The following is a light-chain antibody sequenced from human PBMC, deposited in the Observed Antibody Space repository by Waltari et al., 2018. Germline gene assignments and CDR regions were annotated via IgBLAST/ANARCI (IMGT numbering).Light chain of an antibody. J-gene: IGLJ3*02. CDR3: CSYIGDSAWV. Sequence: QSALTQPASVSGSPGQSITISCTGTSSDIGYYNLVSWYQQDPGKAPKVIIYEVNKRPSWVSNRCSGSKSGNTASLTISGLQAEDEADYYCCSYIGDSAWVFGGGTKVTVL. CDR1: SSDIGYYNL. CDR2: EVN. V-gene: IGLV2-23*02.